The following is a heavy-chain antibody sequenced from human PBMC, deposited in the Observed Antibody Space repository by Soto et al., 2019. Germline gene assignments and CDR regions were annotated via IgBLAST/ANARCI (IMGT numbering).Heavy chain of an antibody. V-gene: IGHV3-21*01. CDR3: ARYPCSTSCYWFDP. J-gene: IGHJ5*02. CDR1: GFTFSSYS. D-gene: IGHD2-2*01. CDR2: ISSSSSYI. Sequence: GGSLRLSCAASGFTFSSYSMNWVRQAPGKGLEWVSSISSSSSYIYYADSVKGRFTISRDNAKNSLYLQMNSLRAEDTAVYYCARYPCSTSCYWFDPWGQGILVTVS.